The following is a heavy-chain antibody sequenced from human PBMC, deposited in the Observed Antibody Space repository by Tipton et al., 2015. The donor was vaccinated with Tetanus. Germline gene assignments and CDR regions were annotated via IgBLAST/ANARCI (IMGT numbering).Heavy chain of an antibody. J-gene: IGHJ6*02. CDR1: GYTFTSYG. CDR2: ISAYNGNT. Sequence: QSGAEVKKPGASVKVSCKASGYTFTSYGISWVRQAPGQGLEWMGWISAYNGNTNYAQKLQGRVTMTTDTSTSTAYMGMRSLRSDDTAVYYCARGASYGPDYYYGMDVWGQGTTVTVSS. V-gene: IGHV1-18*01. CDR3: ARGASYGPDYYYGMDV. D-gene: IGHD5-18*01.